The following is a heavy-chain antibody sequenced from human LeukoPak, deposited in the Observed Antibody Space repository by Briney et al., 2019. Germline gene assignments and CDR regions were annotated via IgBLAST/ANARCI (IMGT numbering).Heavy chain of an antibody. D-gene: IGHD6-13*01. CDR2: IYTSGST. CDR3: ARHLRTPSSSWAHYYYMDV. Sequence: SETLSLTCTVSGGSISSGSYYWSWIRQPAGKGLEWIGRIYTSGSTTYNPSLKSRVTISVDTSKNQFSLKLSPVTAADTAVYYCARHLRTPSSSWAHYYYMDVWGKGTTVTISS. CDR1: GGSISSGSYY. J-gene: IGHJ6*03. V-gene: IGHV4-61*02.